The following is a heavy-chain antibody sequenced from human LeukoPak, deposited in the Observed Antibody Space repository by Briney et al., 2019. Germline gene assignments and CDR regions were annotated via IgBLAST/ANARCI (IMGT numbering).Heavy chain of an antibody. V-gene: IGHV3-13*04. J-gene: IGHJ6*02. D-gene: IGHD3-16*01. CDR2: IGTTGAT. CDR3: TRYRTLFNSGELYV. Sequence: PAESLRLSCAVSGFVFSDHDLRWVRQAPGKGLEWVSGIGTTGATYYAHSVKGRFTISRENPKSSLSLKLNSLRAADTAVYYCTRYRTLFNSGELYVWGQGTTVTVSS. CDR1: GFVFSDHD.